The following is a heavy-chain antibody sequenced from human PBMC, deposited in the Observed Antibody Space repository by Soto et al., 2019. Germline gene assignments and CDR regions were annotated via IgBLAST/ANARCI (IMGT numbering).Heavy chain of an antibody. CDR2: ISYDGSNK. D-gene: IGHD6-19*01. CDR1: GFTFSSYA. J-gene: IGHJ5*02. V-gene: IGHV3-30-3*01. Sequence: GGSLRLSCAASGFTFSSYAMHWVRQGPGKGLEWVAVISYDGSNKYYADSVKGRFTISRDNSKNTLYLQMNSLRAEDTAVYYSXRESAVARTRWFDPWGQRTLVTVSS. CDR3: XRESAVARTRWFDP.